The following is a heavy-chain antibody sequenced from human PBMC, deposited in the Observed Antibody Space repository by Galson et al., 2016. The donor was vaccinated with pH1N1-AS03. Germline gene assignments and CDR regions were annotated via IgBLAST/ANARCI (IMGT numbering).Heavy chain of an antibody. CDR2: INPNNGVT. D-gene: IGHD1-26*01. CDR3: ARDPRGPCSSATCATTYYFGMDV. Sequence: SVKVSCKAFGYIFTGYYVHWVRQAPGQGLEWMGWINPNNGVTNYAQKFQAWVTMSGDTSIRTAYMELYGLKSDDTAVYYCARDPRGPCSSATCATTYYFGMDVWGQGTTVIVSS. V-gene: IGHV1-2*04. J-gene: IGHJ6*02. CDR1: GYIFTGYY.